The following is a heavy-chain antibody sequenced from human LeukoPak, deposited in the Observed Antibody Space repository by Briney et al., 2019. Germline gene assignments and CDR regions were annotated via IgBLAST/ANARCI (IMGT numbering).Heavy chain of an antibody. CDR1: GGSISSNY. CDR3: ARGVRSTTYYYGSGSLPGASSVDY. D-gene: IGHD3-10*01. Sequence: KASETLSLTCTVSGGSISSNYWSWIRQPPGKGLEWIGYVFYRGSTNYNPSLKSRVTISVDTPKNQFSLKLSSVTAADTAVYYCARGVRSTTYYYGSGSLPGASSVDYWGQGTLVTVSS. V-gene: IGHV4-59*01. CDR2: VFYRGST. J-gene: IGHJ4*02.